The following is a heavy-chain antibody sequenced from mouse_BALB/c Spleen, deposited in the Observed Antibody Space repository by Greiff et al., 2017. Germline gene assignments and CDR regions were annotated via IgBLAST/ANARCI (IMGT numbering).Heavy chain of an antibody. CDR2: IWGDGST. CDR3: ARDENSLLRLHVLYYAMDY. V-gene: IGHV2-6-7*01. CDR1: GFSLTGYG. D-gene: IGHD1-2*01. J-gene: IGHJ4*01. Sequence: VKLMESGPGLVAPSQSLSITCTVSGFSLTGYGVNWVRQPPGKGLEWLGMIWGDGSTDYNSALKSRLSISKDNSKSQVFLKMNSLQTDDTARYYCARDENSLLRLHVLYYAMDYWGQGTSVTVSS.